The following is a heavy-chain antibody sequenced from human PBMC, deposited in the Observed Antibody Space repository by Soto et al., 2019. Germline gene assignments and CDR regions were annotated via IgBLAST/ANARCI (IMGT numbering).Heavy chain of an antibody. D-gene: IGHD4-17*01. J-gene: IGHJ6*03. CDR2: INHSGST. CDR3: SRGSRGRGDYVFHYYYYYMDV. Sequence: QVQLQQWGAGLLKPSETLSLTCAVYGGSFSGYYWSWIRQPPGKGLEWIGEINHSGSTNYNPSLKSRVTISVDTSKNQFSLKLSSVTAADTSVYYCSRGSRGRGDYVFHYYYYYMDVWGKGTTVTVSS. CDR1: GGSFSGYY. V-gene: IGHV4-34*01.